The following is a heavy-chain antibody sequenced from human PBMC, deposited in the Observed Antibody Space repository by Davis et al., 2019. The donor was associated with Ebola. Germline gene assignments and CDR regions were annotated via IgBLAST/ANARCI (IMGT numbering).Heavy chain of an antibody. V-gene: IGHV3-30-3*01. CDR2: ISYDGSNK. CDR3: ARRSRYYYDSSGYYTRYYFDY. D-gene: IGHD3-22*01. J-gene: IGHJ4*02. CDR1: GFTFSSYA. Sequence: GESLKISCAASGFTFSSYAMHWVRQAPGKGLEWVAVISYDGSNKYYADSVKGRFTISRDNAKNTLYLQMNSLRAEDTAVYYCARRSRYYYDSSGYYTRYYFDYWGQGTLVTVSS.